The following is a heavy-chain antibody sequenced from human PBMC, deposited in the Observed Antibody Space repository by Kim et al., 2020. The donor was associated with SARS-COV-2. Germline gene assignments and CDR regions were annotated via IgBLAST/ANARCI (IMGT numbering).Heavy chain of an antibody. D-gene: IGHD2-21*01. J-gene: IGHJ4*02. CDR2: IDPSDSYT. V-gene: IGHV5-10-1*01. CDR1: GYSFTRYW. CDR3: ARNSAPSMTGFSVKNDY. Sequence: GESLKISCKVSGYSFTRYWITWVRQMPGKGLEWMGRIDPSDSYTNYSPSFQGHVTIPADKSISTAYLQWSSLKASDTAMYYCARNSAPSMTGFSVKNDYWGQGTLVTVSS.